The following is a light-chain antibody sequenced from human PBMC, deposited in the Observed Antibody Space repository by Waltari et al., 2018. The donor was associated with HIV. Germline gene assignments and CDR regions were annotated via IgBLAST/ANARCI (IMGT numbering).Light chain of an antibody. CDR3: AAWDDSLNAYV. CDR2: SLD. CDR1: SSNIGSNT. J-gene: IGLJ1*01. Sequence: QSVLTQTPSASGTPGQRVIVSCSGSSSNIGSNTINCYQQLPGAAPRLLIHSLDSGPAGVPDRFAGSKSGSSASLAISGLQSEDEADYYCAAWDDSLNAYVFGGGTKVTGL. V-gene: IGLV1-44*01.